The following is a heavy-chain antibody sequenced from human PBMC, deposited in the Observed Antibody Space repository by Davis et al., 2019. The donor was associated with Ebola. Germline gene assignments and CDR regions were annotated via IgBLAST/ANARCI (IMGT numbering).Heavy chain of an antibody. V-gene: IGHV3-23*01. CDR3: AKDFTGTVTTLSFDY. Sequence: GESLKISCAASGFTFSSYAMSWVRQAPGKGLEWVSAISGSGGSTYYADSVKGRFTISRDNSKNTLYLQMNSLRAEDTAVYYCAKDFTGTVTTLSFDYWGQGTLVTVSS. CDR1: GFTFSSYA. D-gene: IGHD4-17*01. J-gene: IGHJ4*02. CDR2: ISGSGGST.